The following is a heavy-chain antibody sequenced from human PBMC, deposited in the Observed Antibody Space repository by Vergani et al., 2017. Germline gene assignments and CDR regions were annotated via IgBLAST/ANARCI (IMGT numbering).Heavy chain of an antibody. Sequence: QVQLVQSGAEVKKPGSSVKVSCKASGGTFSNYAISWVRQAPGQGPEWMGGIIPMFGTANYAQKFQGRVTITADESTSTAYMELTSLRSEDTAVYYCATERDGYNRSPLDYWGQGTLVTVSS. CDR2: IIPMFGTA. J-gene: IGHJ4*02. V-gene: IGHV1-69*01. CDR1: GGTFSNYA. D-gene: IGHD5-24*01. CDR3: ATERDGYNRSPLDY.